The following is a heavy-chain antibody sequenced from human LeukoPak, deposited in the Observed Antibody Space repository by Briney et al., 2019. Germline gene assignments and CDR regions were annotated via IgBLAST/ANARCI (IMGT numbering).Heavy chain of an antibody. J-gene: IGHJ6*03. CDR3: ARRMGRRFGERYYYYHYMDV. Sequence: SETLSLTCSVSGYSISRAYSWGWVRQPPGKGLEWIGSLYDSGSSYYNPSLKSRVTISVDTSKNQFSLKVSSVTAADTAVYYCARRMGRRFGERYYYYHYMDVWGKGTTVTISS. CDR1: GYSISRAYS. D-gene: IGHD3-10*01. V-gene: IGHV4-38-2*02. CDR2: LYDSGSS.